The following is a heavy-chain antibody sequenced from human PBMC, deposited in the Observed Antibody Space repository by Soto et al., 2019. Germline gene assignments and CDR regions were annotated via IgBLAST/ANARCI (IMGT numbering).Heavy chain of an antibody. Sequence: SETLSLTCTVSGGSISSGGYYWSWIRQHPGKGLEWIGSIYYSGSTYYNPSLKSRVTISVDTSKNQFSLKLSSVTAADTAVYYCARRIGMLRSAAFDIWGQGTMVTVSS. J-gene: IGHJ3*02. V-gene: IGHV4-39*01. CDR3: ARRIGMLRSAAFDI. CDR1: GGSISSGGYY. CDR2: IYYSGST. D-gene: IGHD2-8*01.